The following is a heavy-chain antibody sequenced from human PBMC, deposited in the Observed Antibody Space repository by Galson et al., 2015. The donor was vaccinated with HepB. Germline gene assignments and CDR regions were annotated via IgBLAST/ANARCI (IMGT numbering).Heavy chain of an antibody. CDR3: ARYPKAPRNDAFDI. Sequence: ETLSLTCTASGGSISSSSYYWGWIRQPPGKGLEWIGSIYYSGSTYYNPSLKSRVTISVDTSKNQFSLKLSSVTAADTAVYYCARYPKAPRNDAFDIWGQGTMVTVSS. CDR2: IYYSGST. V-gene: IGHV4-39*01. CDR1: GGSISSSSYY. J-gene: IGHJ3*02.